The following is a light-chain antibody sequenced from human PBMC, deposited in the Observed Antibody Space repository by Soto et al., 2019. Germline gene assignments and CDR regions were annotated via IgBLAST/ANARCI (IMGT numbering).Light chain of an antibody. CDR3: CSYAGSGTWV. CDR2: EGS. Sequence: QSVLTQPASVSGSPGQSITISCTGTSSDVGSYNLVSWCQQHPGKAPKLMIYEGSKRPSGVSNRFSGSKSDNTASLTISGLQAEDEADYYCCSYAGSGTWVFGGGTKVTVL. V-gene: IGLV2-23*01. J-gene: IGLJ3*02. CDR1: SSDVGSYNL.